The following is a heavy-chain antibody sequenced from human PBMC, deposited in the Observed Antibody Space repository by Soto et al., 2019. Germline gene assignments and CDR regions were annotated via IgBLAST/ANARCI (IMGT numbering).Heavy chain of an antibody. CDR3: AKAGYCSGGSCSMYYFDY. Sequence: QVQLVESGGGVVQPGRSLRLSCAASGFTFSSYGMHWVRQAPGKGLEWVAVISYDGSNKYYADSVKGRFTISRDNSKNPLYLQMNRLRAEDTAVYYCAKAGYCSGGSCSMYYFDYWGQGTLVTVSS. V-gene: IGHV3-30*18. J-gene: IGHJ4*02. CDR2: ISYDGSNK. D-gene: IGHD2-15*01. CDR1: GFTFSSYG.